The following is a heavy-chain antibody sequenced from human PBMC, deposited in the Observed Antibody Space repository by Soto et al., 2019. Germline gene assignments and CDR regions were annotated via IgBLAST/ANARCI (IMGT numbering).Heavy chain of an antibody. CDR1: GGSVSSGSYY. V-gene: IGHV4-61*01. D-gene: IGHD5-12*01. CDR2: IYYSGST. Sequence: QVQLQESGPGLVKPSETLSLTCTVSGGSVSSGSYYWSWIRQPPGKGLEWIGYIYYSGSTNYNPSLKSRVTISVDTSKNQFSLKLSSVTAADTAVYYCARYIGYGGYLYGMDVWGQGTTVTVSS. CDR3: ARYIGYGGYLYGMDV. J-gene: IGHJ6*02.